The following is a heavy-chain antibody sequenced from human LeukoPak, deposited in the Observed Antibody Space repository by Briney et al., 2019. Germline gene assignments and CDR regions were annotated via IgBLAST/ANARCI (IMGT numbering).Heavy chain of an antibody. CDR3: ARVFPPNWFDP. J-gene: IGHJ5*02. V-gene: IGHV3-66*01. Sequence: GGSLRLSCAASGFTVTSNYMSWVRQAPGKGLEWVSITYSGGGAYYADPVKGRFTLPRDNSRNTLFLQMNSLRAEDTAMYYCARVFPPNWFDPWGQGTLVTVSS. CDR1: GFTVTSNY. CDR2: TYSGGGA. D-gene: IGHD3-10*02.